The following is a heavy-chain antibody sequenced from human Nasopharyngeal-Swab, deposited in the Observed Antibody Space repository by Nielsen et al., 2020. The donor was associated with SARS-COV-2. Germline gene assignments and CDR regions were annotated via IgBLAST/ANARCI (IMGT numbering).Heavy chain of an antibody. CDR3: VGSSWYGDYYYYYGMDV. CDR2: IYYSGST. V-gene: IGHV4-39*07. D-gene: IGHD6-13*01. CDR1: GGSISSSSYY. Sequence: GSLGLSCTVSGGSISSSSYYWGWIRQPPGKGLEWIGSIYYSGSTYYNPSLKSRVTISVDTSKNQFSLKLSSVTAADTAVYYCVGSSWYGDYYYYYGMDVWGQGTTVTVSS. J-gene: IGHJ6*02.